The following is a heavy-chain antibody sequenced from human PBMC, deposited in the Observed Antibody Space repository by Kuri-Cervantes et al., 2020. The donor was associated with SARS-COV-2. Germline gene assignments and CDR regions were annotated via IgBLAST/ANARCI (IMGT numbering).Heavy chain of an antibody. Sequence: ESLKISCAVYGGSFSGYYWSWIRQPPGKGLEWIGEINHSGSTNYNPSLKSRVTKSVDTSKNQFSLKLSSVTAADTAVYYCARDPRYLARGGGFDYWGQGTLVTVSS. CDR2: INHSGST. J-gene: IGHJ4*02. V-gene: IGHV4-34*01. D-gene: IGHD1-14*01. CDR1: GGSFSGYY. CDR3: ARDPRYLARGGGFDY.